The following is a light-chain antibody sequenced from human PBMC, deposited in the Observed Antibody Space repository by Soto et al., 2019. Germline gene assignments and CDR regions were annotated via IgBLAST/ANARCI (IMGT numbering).Light chain of an antibody. V-gene: IGLV2-23*01. J-gene: IGLJ2*01. CDR3: CSYAGSSTPVV. CDR2: EGS. Sequence: QPASVSGSPGQSITISCTGTSSDVGSYNLVSWYQQHPGKAPKLMIYEGSKRPSGVSNRFSGSKSGNTASLTISGLQAEDEADYYCCSYAGSSTPVVFGGGTKLTVL. CDR1: SSDVGSYNL.